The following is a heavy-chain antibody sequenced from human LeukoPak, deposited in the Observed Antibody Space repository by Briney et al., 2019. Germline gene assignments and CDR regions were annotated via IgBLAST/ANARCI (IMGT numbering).Heavy chain of an antibody. J-gene: IGHJ4*02. D-gene: IGHD3-22*01. CDR2: IYYTGST. CDR3: ARSSSGYDHYFDY. Sequence: SETLSLTCTVSGASMSDYYWSWIRPPPGKGLEWIGYIYYTGSTNDNPSLKSRVTISVDTSKNQFSLNLSSVTAADTAVYYCARSSSGYDHYFDYWGQGTLVTVSS. V-gene: IGHV4-59*01. CDR1: GASMSDYY.